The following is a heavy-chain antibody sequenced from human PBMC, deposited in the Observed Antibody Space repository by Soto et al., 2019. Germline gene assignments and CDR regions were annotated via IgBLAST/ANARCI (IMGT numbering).Heavy chain of an antibody. D-gene: IGHD3-3*01. V-gene: IGHV3-30-3*01. CDR3: ARDFLRFLEWSHAFDI. CDR1: GFTFSGYA. CDR2: ISYDGSNK. Sequence: GGSLRLSCAASGFTFSGYAMHWVRQAPGKGLEWVAVISYDGSNKYYADSVKGRFTISRDNSKNTLYLQMNSLRAEDTAVYYCARDFLRFLEWSHAFDIWGQGTMVTGSS. J-gene: IGHJ3*02.